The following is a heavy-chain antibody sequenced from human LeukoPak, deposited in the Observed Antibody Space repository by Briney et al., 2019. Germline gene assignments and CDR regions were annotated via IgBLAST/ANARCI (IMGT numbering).Heavy chain of an antibody. CDR2: VSAYNGHI. CDR3: ARGTWEAAGRPYPFDT. Sequence: SYKAFPGGSTSCGVIGVRPAAPKRIVWMAWVSAYNGHIKYAEKFEGRVTITTDTSTSTAYMELRSLISEDTAVYYCARGTWEAAGRPYPFDTWGEGTLVTVSS. J-gene: IGHJ5*02. V-gene: IGHV1-18*01. CDR1: PGGSTSCG. D-gene: IGHD1-26*01.